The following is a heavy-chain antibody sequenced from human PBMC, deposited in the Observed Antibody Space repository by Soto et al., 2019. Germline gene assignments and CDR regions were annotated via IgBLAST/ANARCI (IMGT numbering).Heavy chain of an antibody. D-gene: IGHD6-6*01. CDR2: IYPSDSRT. CDR3: SIFKYSTSVRYLQH. V-gene: IGHV5-51*01. CDR1: GYTFANYW. Sequence: EVLLVQSGPEMKKPGESLKISCESSGYTFANYWIGWVRQVPGKGLEWVAIIYPSDSRTIYSPSFQGQVTISADKSISTAYLQWTSLKASDTAIYYCSIFKYSTSVRYLQHWGQGTPVIVSS. J-gene: IGHJ1*01.